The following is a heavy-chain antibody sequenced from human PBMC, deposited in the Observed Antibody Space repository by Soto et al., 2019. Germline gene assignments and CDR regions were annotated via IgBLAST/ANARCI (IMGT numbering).Heavy chain of an antibody. CDR1: GGSISGSY. D-gene: IGHD1-26*01. CDR3: ARENGSSTTYEIDY. J-gene: IGHJ4*02. CDR2: IQYTGST. V-gene: IGHV4-59*01. Sequence: QVQLQESGPGRVKPSETLSLTCTVSGGSISGSYWTWIRQPTGKGLKWIGYIQYTGSTKYNPSLKTRATISIDTSQKRFALKLTSVTAADTAVYYCARENGSSTTYEIDYWGQGTLVTVSS.